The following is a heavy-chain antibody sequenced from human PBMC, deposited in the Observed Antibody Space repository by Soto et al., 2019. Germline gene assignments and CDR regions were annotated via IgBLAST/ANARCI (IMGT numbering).Heavy chain of an antibody. CDR3: ARDGSQWRPALDY. Sequence: EVQLVESGGGLVQPGGSLRLSCAASGFTFSSYWMSWVRQAPGKGLEWVANIKQDGSEKYYVDSVKGRFTISRDNAKNSLYLQMNSLRAEDTAVYYCARDGSQWRPALDYWGQGTLVTVSS. CDR1: GFTFSSYW. J-gene: IGHJ4*02. D-gene: IGHD6-19*01. V-gene: IGHV3-7*01. CDR2: IKQDGSEK.